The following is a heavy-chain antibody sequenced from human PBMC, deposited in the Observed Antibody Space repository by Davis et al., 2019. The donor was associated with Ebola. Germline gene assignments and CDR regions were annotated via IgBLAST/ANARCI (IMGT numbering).Heavy chain of an antibody. V-gene: IGHV1-18*01. J-gene: IGHJ4*02. CDR3: ARDGTVAYYFDY. CDR2: ISAYNGNT. D-gene: IGHD1-26*01. CDR1: GYTFTSYG. Sequence: AASVKVSCQASGYTFTSYGISWVRQAPGQGLEWLGWISAYNGNTNYAQKLQGRVTMTTDTSTSTAYMELRSLRSDDTAVYYCARDGTVAYYFDYWGQGTLVTVSS.